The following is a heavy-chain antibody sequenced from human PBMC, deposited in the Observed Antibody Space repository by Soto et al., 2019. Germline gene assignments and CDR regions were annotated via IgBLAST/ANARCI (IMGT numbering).Heavy chain of an antibody. CDR3: ARGNWNLGPYYYYGMDV. CDR1: GYTFTSYA. J-gene: IGHJ6*02. Sequence: GASMKVSCKASGYTFTSYAMHWVRQAPGQRLEWMGWINAGNGNTKYSQKFQGRVTITRDTSASTAYMELSSLRSEDTAVYYCARGNWNLGPYYYYGMDVWGQGTTVTVSS. D-gene: IGHD1-7*01. CDR2: INAGNGNT. V-gene: IGHV1-3*01.